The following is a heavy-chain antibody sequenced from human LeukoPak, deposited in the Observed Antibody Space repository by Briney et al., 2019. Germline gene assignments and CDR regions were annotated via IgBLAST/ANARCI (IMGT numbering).Heavy chain of an antibody. D-gene: IGHD4-17*01. J-gene: IGHJ4*02. Sequence: SETLSLTCTVSGGSISNYYWRWVRQPPGKGLEWLGYINYSGSAFYNPSVKSRVTISVDTSKNQFSLKLNSVTAADTAVYYCARAYYGDFFDYWGQGTLVTVSS. CDR3: ARAYYGDFFDY. V-gene: IGHV4-59*08. CDR2: INYSGSA. CDR1: GGSISNYY.